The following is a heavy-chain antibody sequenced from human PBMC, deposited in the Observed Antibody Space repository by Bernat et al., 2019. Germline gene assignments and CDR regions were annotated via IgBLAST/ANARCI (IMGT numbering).Heavy chain of an antibody. V-gene: IGHV3-73*01. Sequence: VQLVESGGGVVQPGRSLRLSCAASGFTFSGSAMHWVRQASGKGLEWVGRIRSKANSYATAYTASVKGRFTISRDNSKNTAYLQMTSLKTEDTAVYYCTTPTATFDYWGQGPRVTVSS. D-gene: IGHD1-1*01. CDR2: IRSKANSYAT. CDR1: GFTFSGSA. J-gene: IGHJ4*02. CDR3: TTPTATFDY.